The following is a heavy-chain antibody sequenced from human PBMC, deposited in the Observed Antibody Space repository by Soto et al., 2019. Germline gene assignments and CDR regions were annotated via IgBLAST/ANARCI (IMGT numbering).Heavy chain of an antibody. J-gene: IGHJ3*02. CDR3: ARDETYVWGSYGPDAFDI. Sequence: ASVKVSCKASGYTFTSYYMHWVRQAPGQGLEWMGIINPSGGSTSYAQKFQGRVTMTRDTSTSTVYMELSSLRSEDTAVYYCARDETYVWGSYGPDAFDIWGQGTMVTVSS. V-gene: IGHV1-46*01. CDR2: INPSGGST. CDR1: GYTFTSYY. D-gene: IGHD3-16*01.